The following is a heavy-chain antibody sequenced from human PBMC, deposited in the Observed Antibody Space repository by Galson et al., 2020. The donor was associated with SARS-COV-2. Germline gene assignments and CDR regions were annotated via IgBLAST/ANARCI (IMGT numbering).Heavy chain of an antibody. D-gene: IGHD2-2*01. CDR3: ARDGDIVVVPAAEFDY. J-gene: IGHJ4*02. V-gene: IGHV3-33*01. CDR2: IWYDGSNK. Sequence: GESLKISCAASGFTFSSYGMHWVRQAPGKGLEWVAVIWYDGSNKYYADSVKGRFTISRDNSKNTLYLQMNSLRAEDTAVYYCARDGDIVVVPAAEFDYWGQGTLVTVSS. CDR1: GFTFSSYG.